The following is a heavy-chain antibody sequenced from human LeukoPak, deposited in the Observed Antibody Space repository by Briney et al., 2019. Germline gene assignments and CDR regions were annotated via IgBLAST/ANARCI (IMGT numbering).Heavy chain of an antibody. D-gene: IGHD2-2*01. V-gene: IGHV3-11*04. CDR3: ARNPAKVFPAVY. CDR2: ISSSGSTI. CDR1: GFTFSDYY. J-gene: IGHJ4*02. Sequence: GGSLRLSCAASGFTFSDYYMSWIRQAPGKGLEWVSYISSSGSTIYYADSVKGRFTISRDNAKNSLSLQMNSLRADDTAVYYCARNPAKVFPAVYWGQGTLVTVSS.